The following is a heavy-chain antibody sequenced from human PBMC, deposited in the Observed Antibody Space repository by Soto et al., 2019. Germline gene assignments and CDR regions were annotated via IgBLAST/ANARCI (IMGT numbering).Heavy chain of an antibody. V-gene: IGHV3-9*01. D-gene: IGHD3-3*01. CDR2: ISWNSGNI. CDR1: GFTFDNYA. J-gene: IGHJ4*02. Sequence: EVHLMESGGGWVQPGRSLRLSCAASGFTFDNYAMHWVRQAPGKGQEWVSGISWNSGNIGYADSVKGRFTIARDNAKTSLYLEMNSLRAEDTALYYCAKSLKIFGLATTRSGPLDSWGQGALVTVSS. CDR3: AKSLKIFGLATTRSGPLDS.